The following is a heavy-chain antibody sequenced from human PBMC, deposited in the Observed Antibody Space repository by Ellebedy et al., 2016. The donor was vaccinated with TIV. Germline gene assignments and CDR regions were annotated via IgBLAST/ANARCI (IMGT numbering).Heavy chain of an antibody. CDR1: GFTFSSYW. CDR2: IYSGGST. J-gene: IGHJ6*02. D-gene: IGHD3-3*01. V-gene: IGHV3-66*01. Sequence: PGGSLRLSCAASGFTFSSYWMHWVRQAPEKGLEWVSVIYSGGSTYYADSVKGRFTISRDNSKNTVFLQMNRLRAEDTAVYYCARDGGTYYDFWSGLVPPYYYGMDVWGQGTTVTVSS. CDR3: ARDGGTYYDFWSGLVPPYYYGMDV.